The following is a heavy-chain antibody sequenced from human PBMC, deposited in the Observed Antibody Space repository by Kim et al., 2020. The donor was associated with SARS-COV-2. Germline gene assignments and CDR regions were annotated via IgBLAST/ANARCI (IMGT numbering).Heavy chain of an antibody. CDR3: ARDKDGGWFDP. CDR2: A. Sequence: ANYAQKFQGRVTITADKSTSTAYMELSSLRSEDTAVYYCARDKDGGWFDPWGQGTLVTVSS. V-gene: IGHV1-69*04. J-gene: IGHJ5*02. D-gene: IGHD3-16*01.